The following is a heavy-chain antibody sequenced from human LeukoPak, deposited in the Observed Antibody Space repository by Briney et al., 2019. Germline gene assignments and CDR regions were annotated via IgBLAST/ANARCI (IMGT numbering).Heavy chain of an antibody. CDR2: ISSSSSYI. V-gene: IGHV3-21*01. CDR1: GFTFSSYI. D-gene: IGHD1-1*01. J-gene: IGHJ3*02. CDR3: ASQTTTGTDNGALDI. Sequence: GGSLRLSCAASGFTFSSYIMNWVRQAPGKGLEWVSSISSSSSYIYYADSVKGRFTISRDNAKNSLYLQMNSLRAEDTAVYYCASQTTTGTDNGALDIWGQGTMVTVYS.